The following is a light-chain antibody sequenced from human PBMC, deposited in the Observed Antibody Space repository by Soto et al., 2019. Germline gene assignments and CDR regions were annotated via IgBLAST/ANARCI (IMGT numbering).Light chain of an antibody. CDR1: QGISSY. J-gene: IGKJ2*01. CDR3: QQLNSYLQMYT. CDR2: AAS. Sequence: DIQLTQSPSFLSASVGDRVTITCRASQGISSYLAWYQQKPGKAPKLLIYAASPLQSGVPSRFSGSGSGTEFTLTISSLQPEDFATYYCQQLNSYLQMYTFGQGTKLEIK. V-gene: IGKV1-9*01.